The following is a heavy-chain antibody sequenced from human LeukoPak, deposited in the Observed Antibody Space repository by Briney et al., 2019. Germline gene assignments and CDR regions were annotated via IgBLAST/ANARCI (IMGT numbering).Heavy chain of an antibody. CDR1: XY. V-gene: IGHV3-66*01. CDR3: AREDFIYRSTFAFDP. D-gene: IGHD3-10*01. CDR2: IYSGGST. J-gene: IGHJ5*02. Sequence: XYMSWVXQAPGKGLEWVGVIYSGGSTYYGESVKGRVTICRENSKKTLYLQMNSLRAEDTAVYYCAREDFIYRSTFAFDPWGQGTLVTVSS.